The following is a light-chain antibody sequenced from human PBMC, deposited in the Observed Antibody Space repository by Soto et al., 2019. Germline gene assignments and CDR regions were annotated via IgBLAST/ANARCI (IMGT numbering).Light chain of an antibody. CDR2: EVS. J-gene: IGLJ2*01. V-gene: IGLV2-8*01. CDR3: SSYAGSNNLV. CDR1: SSDVGGYNY. Sequence: QPVLTQPPSASGSPGQSVTISCTGTSSDVGGYNYVSWYQQHPGKAPKLMIYEVSKRPSGVPDRFSGSKSGNTASLTVSGLQAEDEADYYCSSYAGSNNLVFSGGTKLTVL.